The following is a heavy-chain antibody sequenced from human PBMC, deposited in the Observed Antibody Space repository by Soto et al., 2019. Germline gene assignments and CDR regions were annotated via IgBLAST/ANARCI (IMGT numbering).Heavy chain of an antibody. J-gene: IGHJ4*02. V-gene: IGHV1-69*06. CDR1: GGTFSSYA. CDR2: IIPIFGTA. Sequence: SVKVSCKASGGTFSSYAISWVRQAPGQGLEWMGGIIPIFGTANYAQKFQGRVTITADKSTSTAYMELSSLRSEETAVYYCARSAPHLPTVGYFDYWGQGTLVTLSS. CDR3: ARSAPHLPTVGYFDY. D-gene: IGHD4-17*01.